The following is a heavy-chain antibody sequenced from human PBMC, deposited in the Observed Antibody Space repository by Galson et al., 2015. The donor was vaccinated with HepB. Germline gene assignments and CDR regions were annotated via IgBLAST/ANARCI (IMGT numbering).Heavy chain of an antibody. Sequence: SLRLSCAASGFTFSSYSMNWVRQAPGKGLEWVSYISSSSSTIYYADSVKGRFTISRDNAKNSLYLQMNSLRDEDTAVYYCARGILFGVVIDDWYFDLWGRGTLVTVSS. V-gene: IGHV3-48*02. CDR3: ARGILFGVVIDDWYFDL. CDR2: ISSSSSTI. J-gene: IGHJ2*01. CDR1: GFTFSSYS. D-gene: IGHD3-3*01.